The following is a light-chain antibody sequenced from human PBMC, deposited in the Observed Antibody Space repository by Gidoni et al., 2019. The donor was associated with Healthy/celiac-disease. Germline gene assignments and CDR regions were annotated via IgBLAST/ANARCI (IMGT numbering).Light chain of an antibody. V-gene: IGKV1-39*01. Sequence: IQMTQSPSSLSASVGDRVTITCRASQSISSYLNWYQQKPRKAPKLLIYAASSLQSGVPSRFSGSGSGTDFTLTISSLQPEDFATYYCQQSYSTLSITFGQGTRLEIK. CDR1: QSISSY. J-gene: IGKJ5*01. CDR2: AAS. CDR3: QQSYSTLSIT.